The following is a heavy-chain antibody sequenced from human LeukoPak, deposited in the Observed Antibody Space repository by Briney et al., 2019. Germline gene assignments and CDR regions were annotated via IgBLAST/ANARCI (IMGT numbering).Heavy chain of an antibody. V-gene: IGHV4-39*07. D-gene: IGHD3-22*01. Sequence: SETLSVTCTVSGGSISSSSYYWGWIRQPPGKGLEWIGEINHSGSTNYNPSLKSRVTISVDTSKNQFSLKLSSVTAADTAVYYCARAGRYYYDGGNWFDPWGQGTLVTVSS. CDR1: GGSISSSSYY. CDR3: ARAGRYYYDGGNWFDP. J-gene: IGHJ5*02. CDR2: INHSGST.